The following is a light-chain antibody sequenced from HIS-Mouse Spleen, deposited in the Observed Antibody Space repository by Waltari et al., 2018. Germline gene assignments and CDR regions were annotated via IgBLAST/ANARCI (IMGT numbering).Light chain of an antibody. J-gene: IGLJ1*01. V-gene: IGLV2-14*01. Sequence: QSALTQPASVSGSPGQSITISCTGTSSDVGGYNYFSWYQQHPGKAPKLMIYEVSKRPSGVSNRFSGSKSGNTASLTISGLQAEDEADYYCSSYTSSSTDVFGTGTKVTVL. CDR3: SSYTSSSTDV. CDR1: SSDVGGYNY. CDR2: EVS.